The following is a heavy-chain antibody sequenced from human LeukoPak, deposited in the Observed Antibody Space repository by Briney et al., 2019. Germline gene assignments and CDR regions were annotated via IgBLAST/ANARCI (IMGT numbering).Heavy chain of an antibody. J-gene: IGHJ4*02. D-gene: IGHD3-10*01. CDR2: IYYSGST. V-gene: IGHV4-59*01. CDR1: GGSISSYY. CDR3: ARARDYYGSGSYFFDY. Sequence: PSETLSLTCTVSGGSISSYYWSWIRQPPGKGLEWIGYIYYSGSTNYNPSLKSRATISVDTSKNQFSLKLSSVTAAGTAVYYCARARDYYGSGSYFFDYWGQGTLVTVSS.